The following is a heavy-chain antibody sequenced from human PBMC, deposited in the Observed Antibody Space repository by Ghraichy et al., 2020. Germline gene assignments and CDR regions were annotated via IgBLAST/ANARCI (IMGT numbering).Heavy chain of an antibody. Sequence: GGSLRLSCAASGFTFSSYSMNWVRQAPGKGLEWVSSISSSSYIYYADSVKGRFTISRDNAKNSLYLQMNSLRAEDTAVYYCARGPSGWDFWNYYYYYGMDVWGQGITVTVSS. CDR2: ISSSSYI. D-gene: IGHD3-3*01. J-gene: IGHJ6*02. V-gene: IGHV3-21*01. CDR3: ARGPSGWDFWNYYYYYGMDV. CDR1: GFTFSSYS.